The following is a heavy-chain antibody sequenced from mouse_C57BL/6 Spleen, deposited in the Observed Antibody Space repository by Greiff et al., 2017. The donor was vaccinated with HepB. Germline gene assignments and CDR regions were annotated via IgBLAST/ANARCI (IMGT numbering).Heavy chain of an antibody. J-gene: IGHJ1*03. V-gene: IGHV7-3*01. CDR2: IRNKANGYTT. CDR1: GFTFTDYY. CDR3: ARLYYYGSPYWYFDV. Sequence: EVKVVESGGGLVQPGGSLSLSCAASGFTFTDYYMSWVRQPPGKALEWLGFIRNKANGYTTEYSASVKGRFTISRDNSQSILYLQMNALRAEDSATYYCARLYYYGSPYWYFDVWGTGTTVTVSS. D-gene: IGHD1-1*01.